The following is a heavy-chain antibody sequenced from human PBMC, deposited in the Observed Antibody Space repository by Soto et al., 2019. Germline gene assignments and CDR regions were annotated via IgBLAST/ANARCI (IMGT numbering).Heavy chain of an antibody. CDR1: GYSFTSYG. CDR3: ARPMVRVVPEAYYYYGMDV. V-gene: IGHV1-18*01. J-gene: IGHJ6*02. Sequence: ASVKVSCKASGYSFTSYGISWVRQAPGQGLEWMGWISAYNGNRKYAQKFQGRVTMTTDTSTSTAYMELSSLRSEDTAVYYCARPMVRVVPEAYYYYGMDVWCQGTTFTVSS. CDR2: ISAYNGNR. D-gene: IGHD3-10*01.